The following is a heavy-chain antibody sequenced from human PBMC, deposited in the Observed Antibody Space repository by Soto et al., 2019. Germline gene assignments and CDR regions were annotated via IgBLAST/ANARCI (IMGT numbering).Heavy chain of an antibody. D-gene: IGHD3-22*01. CDR2: INPNSGGT. Sequence: GASVKVSCKASGYTFTGYYMHWVRQAPGQGLEWMGWINPNSGGTNYAQKFQGRVTMTRDTSISTAYMELSRLRSDDTAVYYCARLFPLYSSGYSGLPPPDYWGQGTLVTAPQ. CDR1: GYTFTGYY. CDR3: ARLFPLYSSGYSGLPPPDY. J-gene: IGHJ4*02. V-gene: IGHV1-2*02.